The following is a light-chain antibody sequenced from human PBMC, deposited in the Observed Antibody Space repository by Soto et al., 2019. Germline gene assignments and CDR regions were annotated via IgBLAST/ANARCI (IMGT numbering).Light chain of an antibody. Sequence: IQMTQSPSTLSACVGDRVTVTCRAGQSIGSWLAWYQQKPGKAPNLLIFKASILQSGVPSRFSGSGSGTEFTLTITSLQTDDSATYYCQQYVTFPLTFCGGTRV. CDR3: QQYVTFPLT. V-gene: IGKV1-5*03. CDR2: KAS. J-gene: IGKJ4*01. CDR1: QSIGSW.